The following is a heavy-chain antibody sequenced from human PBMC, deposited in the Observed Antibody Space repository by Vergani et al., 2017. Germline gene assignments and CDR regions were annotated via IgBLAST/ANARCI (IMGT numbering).Heavy chain of an antibody. CDR3: ARLDIVVVPAAH. CDR2: IYYSGST. J-gene: IGHJ4*02. V-gene: IGHV4-39*01. Sequence: QVQLQESGPGLVKPSETLSLTCTVSGGSISSYYWSWIRQPPGKGLEWIGSIYYSGSTYYNPSLKSRVTISVDTSKNQFSLKLSAVNAADTAVYYCARLDIVVVPAAHWGQGTLVTVSS. CDR1: GGSISSYY. D-gene: IGHD2-2*01.